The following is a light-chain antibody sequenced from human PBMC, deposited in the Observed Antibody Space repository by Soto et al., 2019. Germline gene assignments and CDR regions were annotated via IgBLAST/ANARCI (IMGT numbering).Light chain of an antibody. CDR2: GAS. J-gene: IGKJ5*01. Sequence: EIVLTQSPAPLSVSPGERATLSCRASQSVSSNLAWYQQKPGQAPRVLIYGASNRATGIPARFSGSGSGTEFTLTVSSLQSGDFAVYYCQQYNNWPFTFGQGTRLEIK. CDR1: QSVSSN. V-gene: IGKV3-15*01. CDR3: QQYNNWPFT.